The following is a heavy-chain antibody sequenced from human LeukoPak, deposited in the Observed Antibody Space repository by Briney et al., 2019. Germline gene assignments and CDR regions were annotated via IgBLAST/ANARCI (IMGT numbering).Heavy chain of an antibody. CDR3: ARGSFDGSGNPNAFDI. CDR2: IIPIFGTA. D-gene: IGHD3-10*01. V-gene: IGHV1-69*06. J-gene: IGHJ3*02. CDR1: GGTFSSYA. Sequence: GASVKVSCKASGGTFSSYAISWVRQAPGQGLEWMGGIIPIFGTANYAQKFQGRVTITADKSTSTAYMELSSLRSEDTAVYYCARGSFDGSGNPNAFDIWGQGTMVTVSS.